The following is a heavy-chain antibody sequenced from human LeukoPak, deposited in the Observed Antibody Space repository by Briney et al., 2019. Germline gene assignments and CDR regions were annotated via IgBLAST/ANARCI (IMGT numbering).Heavy chain of an antibody. V-gene: IGHV3-30*02. CDR1: GFTFSSYG. CDR3: AKDVYCSGGSCYLD. CDR2: IRYDGSYK. Sequence: GGSLRLSCAASGFTFSSYGMHWVRQAPGTGLEWVAFIRYDGSYKYYADSVKGRFTISRDNSKNTLYLQMNSLRAEDTAVYYCAKDVYCSGGSCYLDWGQGTLVTVSS. D-gene: IGHD2-15*01. J-gene: IGHJ4*02.